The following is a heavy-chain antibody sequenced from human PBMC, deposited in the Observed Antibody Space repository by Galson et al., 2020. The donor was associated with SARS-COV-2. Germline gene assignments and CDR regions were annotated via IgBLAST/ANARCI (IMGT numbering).Heavy chain of an antibody. Sequence: ASETLSLTCTVSGGSVSGHYWSWIRQPPGKGLEWIGHIYYSGNVYSNPSLKSRVTISVDTSKSQFSLKLSSVTAADTAMYYCARFFGGDRIGYSLEGEPIPLPDWFDPWGQGTLVTVSS. V-gene: IGHV4-59*02. CDR1: GGSVSGHY. CDR3: ARFFGGDRIGYSLEGEPIPLPDWFDP. J-gene: IGHJ5*02. D-gene: IGHD6-13*01. CDR2: IYYSGNV.